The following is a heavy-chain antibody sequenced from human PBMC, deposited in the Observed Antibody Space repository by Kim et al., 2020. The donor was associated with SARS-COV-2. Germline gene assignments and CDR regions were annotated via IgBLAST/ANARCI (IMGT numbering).Heavy chain of an antibody. D-gene: IGHD4-17*01. CDR1: GYTLTELS. Sequence: ASVKVSCKVSGYTLTELSMHWVRQAPGKGLEWMGGFDPEDGETIYAQKFQGRVTMTEDTSTDTAYMELRSLRSEYTAVYYCATSTTVTTSGWFDPWGQGTLVTVSS. J-gene: IGHJ5*02. CDR3: ATSTTVTTSGWFDP. CDR2: FDPEDGET. V-gene: IGHV1-24*01.